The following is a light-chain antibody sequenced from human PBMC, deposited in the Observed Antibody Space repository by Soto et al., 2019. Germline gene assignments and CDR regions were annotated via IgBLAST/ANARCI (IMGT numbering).Light chain of an antibody. CDR2: KTS. V-gene: IGKV1-5*03. CDR1: QSISGW. Sequence: DIRMTQSPPTLSASVGDRVTITCRASQSISGWLAWYQQKPGRAPKLLIYKTSTLDSGVPSRFSGSGSGTDYTLTISSLQPDDSATYHCQQYDSFSLTFGGGTKVEIK. CDR3: QQYDSFSLT. J-gene: IGKJ4*01.